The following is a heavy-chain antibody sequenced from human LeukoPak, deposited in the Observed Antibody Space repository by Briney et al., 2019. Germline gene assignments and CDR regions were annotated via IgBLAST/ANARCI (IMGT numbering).Heavy chain of an antibody. CDR3: ARDKYDYGDST. V-gene: IGHV3-48*04. D-gene: IGHD4-17*01. Sequence: GGSLRLSCVASGFTFSNYWMNWVRQAPGKGLEWVSYISSSSSTIYYADSVKGRFTISRDNAKNSLYLQMNSLRAEDTAVYYCARDKYDYGDSTWGQGTLVTVSS. CDR2: ISSSSSTI. J-gene: IGHJ4*02. CDR1: GFTFSNYW.